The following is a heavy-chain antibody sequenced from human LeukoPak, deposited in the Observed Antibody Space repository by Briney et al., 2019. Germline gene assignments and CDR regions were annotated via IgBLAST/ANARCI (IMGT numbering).Heavy chain of an antibody. Sequence: PGGSLSLSCAASGFTISSCRISWGRLPPGQGQGLVSNIKQDYSEKYYVDSVNGRFTISRDNAKNSLYLQMNSLGAEDTAVYYCARDLTGYSTGWYVLYYFDYWGQGTLVTVFS. J-gene: IGHJ4*02. V-gene: IGHV3-7*01. D-gene: IGHD6-19*01. CDR1: GFTISSCR. CDR3: ARDLTGYSTGWYVLYYFDY. CDR2: IKQDYSEK.